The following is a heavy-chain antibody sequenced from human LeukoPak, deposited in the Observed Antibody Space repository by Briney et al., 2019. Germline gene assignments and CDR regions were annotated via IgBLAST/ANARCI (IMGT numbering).Heavy chain of an antibody. CDR2: ISTSSSYI. Sequence: PGGSLRLSCAASGFTFSSYAMSWVRQAPGKGLEWVSSISTSSSYIYYADSVKGRFTISRDNAKNSLYLQMNSLRAEDTAVYYCARHLGYCTSTSCPPIDYWGQGTLVTVSS. CDR1: GFTFSSYA. CDR3: ARHLGYCTSTSCPPIDY. J-gene: IGHJ4*02. D-gene: IGHD2-2*01. V-gene: IGHV3-21*01.